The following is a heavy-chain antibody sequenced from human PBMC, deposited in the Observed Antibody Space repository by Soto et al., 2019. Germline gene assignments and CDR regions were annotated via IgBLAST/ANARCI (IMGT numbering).Heavy chain of an antibody. CDR2: IYWDDDK. Sequence: QITLKESGPTLLEPTQTLTLTCTFSGFSLTTSGVGVGWIRQPPGKALECLVLIYWDDDKRYNPSLKSRLTISKDTSKNQVAVTMTNMDPVDTATYYCVHRNSHQRDRVSWDVGFFDSWGQGNLVTVSS. D-gene: IGHD6-6*01. CDR3: VHRNSHQRDRVSWDVGFFDS. V-gene: IGHV2-5*02. J-gene: IGHJ4*02. CDR1: GFSLTTSGVG.